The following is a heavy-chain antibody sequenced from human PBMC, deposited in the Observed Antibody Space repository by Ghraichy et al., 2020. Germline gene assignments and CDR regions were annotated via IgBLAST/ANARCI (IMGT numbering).Heavy chain of an antibody. J-gene: IGHJ6*03. CDR3: AKLYSATGYGFGYYYYYMDV. CDR2: IRYDGSNK. Sequence: GGSLRLSCAASGFTFSSYGMHWVRQAPGKGLEWVAFIRYDGSNKYYADSVKGRFTISKDNSKNTLYLQMNSLRAEDTAVYYCAKLYSATGYGFGYYYYYMDVWGKGTTVTVSS. D-gene: IGHD3-9*01. CDR1: GFTFSSYG. V-gene: IGHV3-30*02.